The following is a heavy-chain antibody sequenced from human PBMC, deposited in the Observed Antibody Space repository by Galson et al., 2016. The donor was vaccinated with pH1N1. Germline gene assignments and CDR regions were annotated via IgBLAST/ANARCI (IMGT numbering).Heavy chain of an antibody. CDR1: GFTFDDYA. Sequence: SLRLSCAASGFTFDDYAMHWVRQAPGKGLEWVSGISWNSGNIGYADSVKGRFTISRDNAKNSLYLQMNSLRAEDTALYYCAKVTGYLYGYVDYWGQGTLVTVSS. J-gene: IGHJ4*02. V-gene: IGHV3-9*01. CDR3: AKVTGYLYGYVDY. D-gene: IGHD5-18*01. CDR2: ISWNSGNI.